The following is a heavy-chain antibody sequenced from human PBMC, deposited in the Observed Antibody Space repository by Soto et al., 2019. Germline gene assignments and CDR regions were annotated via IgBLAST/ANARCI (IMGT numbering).Heavy chain of an antibody. CDR3: ARGDGSGWYAGTYHYFDY. CDR2: IWYDGSNK. CDR1: GFTFSSYG. J-gene: IGHJ4*02. Sequence: GGSLRLSCAASGFTFSSYGMHWVRQAPGKGLEWVAVIWYDGSNKYYADSVKGRFTISRDNSKNTLYLQMNSLRAEDTAVYYCARGDGSGWYAGTYHYFDYWGQGTLVTVSS. D-gene: IGHD6-19*01. V-gene: IGHV3-33*01.